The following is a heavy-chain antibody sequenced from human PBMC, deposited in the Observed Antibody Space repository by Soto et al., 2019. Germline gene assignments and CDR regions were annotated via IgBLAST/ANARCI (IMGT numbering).Heavy chain of an antibody. J-gene: IGHJ6*03. V-gene: IGHV3-23*01. CDR2: ISGSGST. D-gene: IGHD2-2*01. Sequence: PGGSLRLSCEASGITFRSHAMSWVRQAPGRGLEWVSIISGSGSTDYADSVKGRFTISRDNAKNSLYLQMNSLRAEDTAVYYCARDYCSSTSCPYYYMDVWGKGTTVTVSS. CDR1: GITFRSHA. CDR3: ARDYCSSTSCPYYYMDV.